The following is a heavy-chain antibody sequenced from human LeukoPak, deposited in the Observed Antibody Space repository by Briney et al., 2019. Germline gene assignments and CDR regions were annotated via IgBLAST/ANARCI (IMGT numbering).Heavy chain of an antibody. CDR3: AGGNYYGSGCDF. CDR1: GFTFSNYG. D-gene: IGHD3-10*01. Sequence: TGGSLRLSCAASGFTFSNYGMHWVRQAPGKGLEWVAFIYYHGNNKNYADFVKGRFTISRDNSKNTLFLQMNSLRAEDTAVYYCAGGNYYGSGCDFWGQGSLVTVSS. V-gene: IGHV3-30*02. J-gene: IGHJ4*02. CDR2: IYYHGNNK.